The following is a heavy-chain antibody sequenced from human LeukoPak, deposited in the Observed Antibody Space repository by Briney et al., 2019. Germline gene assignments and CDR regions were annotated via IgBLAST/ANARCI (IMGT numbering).Heavy chain of an antibody. CDR3: ARRRNLGYCSSTSCYTFDY. CDR1: GGSISSSSYY. Sequence: SETLSLTCTVSGGSISSSSYYWGWIRQPPGKGLEWIGSIYYTGSTYYNPSLKSRVTISVDTSKNQFSLKLSSVTAADTAVYYCARRRNLGYCSSTSCYTFDYWGQGTLVTVSS. D-gene: IGHD2-2*02. V-gene: IGHV4-39*01. J-gene: IGHJ4*02. CDR2: IYYTGST.